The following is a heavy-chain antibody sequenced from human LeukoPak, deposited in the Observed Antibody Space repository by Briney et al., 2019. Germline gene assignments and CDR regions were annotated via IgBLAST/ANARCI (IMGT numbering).Heavy chain of an antibody. V-gene: IGHV3-23*01. Sequence: GGSLRLSCAASGFTFSSYAMSWVRQAPGKGLEWVSAISGSGGGTYYADSVKGRFTIYRDNSKNTLHLKMSSLRTEDTAVYYCAKYGGNVVDYWGQGTLVTVSS. CDR1: GFTFSSYA. D-gene: IGHD4-23*01. CDR2: ISGSGGGT. J-gene: IGHJ4*02. CDR3: AKYGGNVVDY.